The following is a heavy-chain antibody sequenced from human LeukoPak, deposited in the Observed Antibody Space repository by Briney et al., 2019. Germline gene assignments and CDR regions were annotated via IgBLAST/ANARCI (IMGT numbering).Heavy chain of an antibody. V-gene: IGHV1-24*01. J-gene: IGHJ4*02. CDR3: TITMVQGVITDPDY. CDR2: FDPEDGET. CDR1: GYTLTELS. Sequence: ASVKVSCKVSGYTLTELSMHWVRQAPGKGLEWMGGFDPEDGETIYAQKFQGRVTMTEDTSTDTAYMELSSLRSQDTAVYSCTITMVQGVITDPDYWGQGTLVTVSS. D-gene: IGHD3-10*01.